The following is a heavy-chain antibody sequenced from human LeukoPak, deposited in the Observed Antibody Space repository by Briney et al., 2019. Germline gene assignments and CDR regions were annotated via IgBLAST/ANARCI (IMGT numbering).Heavy chain of an antibody. J-gene: IGHJ5*02. Sequence: SETLSLTCAVYGGSFSGYYWSWIRQPPGKGLEWIGEINHSGSTNYNPSLKSRVTISVDTSKNQFSLKLSSVTAADTAVYYCASSIVATKQYRFDPWGQGTLVTVSS. V-gene: IGHV4-34*01. CDR3: ASSIVATKQYRFDP. CDR2: INHSGST. D-gene: IGHD5-12*01. CDR1: GGSFSGYY.